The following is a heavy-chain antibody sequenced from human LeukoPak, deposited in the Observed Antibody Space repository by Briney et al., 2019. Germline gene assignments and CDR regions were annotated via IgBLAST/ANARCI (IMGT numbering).Heavy chain of an antibody. CDR1: GFAFSNYN. Sequence: GGSLRLSCAASGFAFSNYNMNWVRQAPGKGLEWVSYISSSSHSIYYADSVKGRFTISRDNAKNSLYLQMNSLRAEDTAVYYCARGMNWGSSFDYWGQGTLVTVSS. CDR2: ISSSSHSI. V-gene: IGHV3-48*04. CDR3: ARGMNWGSSFDY. J-gene: IGHJ4*02. D-gene: IGHD7-27*01.